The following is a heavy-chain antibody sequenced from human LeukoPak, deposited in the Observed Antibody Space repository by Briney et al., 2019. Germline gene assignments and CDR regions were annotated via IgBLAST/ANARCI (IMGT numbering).Heavy chain of an antibody. Sequence: VASVKVYCKASGCTFTGYYMHWVRQAPGQGLEWMGWINPNSGGTNYAQKFQDRVTLTRDTSMSAAYMEISRLTYDDTAVYYCGRGIQSFDPWGQGTLVTVSS. V-gene: IGHV1-2*02. CDR1: GCTFTGYY. CDR2: INPNSGGT. J-gene: IGHJ5*02. CDR3: GRGIQSFDP.